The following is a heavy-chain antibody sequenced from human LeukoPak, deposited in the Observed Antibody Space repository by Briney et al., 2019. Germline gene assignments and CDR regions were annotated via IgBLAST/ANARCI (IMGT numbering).Heavy chain of an antibody. D-gene: IGHD3-22*01. V-gene: IGHV4-59*01. J-gene: IGHJ4*02. CDR3: ARDTYYYDSSGYRPFDY. CDR2: IYYSGST. Sequence: SETLSLTCTVSGGSISSYYWSWIRQPPGKRLEWIGYIYYSGSTNYNPSLNSRVTISVDTSKNQFSLKLSSVTAADTAVYYCARDTYYYDSSGYRPFDYWGQGTLVTVSS. CDR1: GGSISSYY.